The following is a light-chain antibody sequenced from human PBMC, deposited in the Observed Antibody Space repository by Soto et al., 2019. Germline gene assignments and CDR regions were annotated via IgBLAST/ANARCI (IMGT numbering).Light chain of an antibody. V-gene: IGLV2-14*01. CDR3: CSYTSTSARV. CDR1: SSDVGGYDY. CDR2: EVS. Sequence: QSALTQPASVSGSPGQSITISCTGTSSDVGGYDYVSWYQQHPGKAPKLLIFEVSSRPSGVSHRFSGSKSGDTASLTISGLQADDEADYYCCSYTSTSARVLGGGTQLTVL. J-gene: IGLJ2*01.